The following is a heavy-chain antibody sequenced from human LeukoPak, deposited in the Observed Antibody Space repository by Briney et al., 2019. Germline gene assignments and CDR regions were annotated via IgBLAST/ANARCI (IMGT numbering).Heavy chain of an antibody. CDR3: AKASESGRGYFDS. Sequence: GGSLRLSCAASGFTFSSYPMTWVRQAPGKRLEWVSSISGSGGTTYYADSVKGRFTISRDNSMTALYLQMNSLRAEDTAVYYCAKASESGRGYFDSWGQGTLVTVSS. V-gene: IGHV3-23*01. CDR2: ISGSGGTT. CDR1: GFTFSSYP. J-gene: IGHJ4*02. D-gene: IGHD3-10*01.